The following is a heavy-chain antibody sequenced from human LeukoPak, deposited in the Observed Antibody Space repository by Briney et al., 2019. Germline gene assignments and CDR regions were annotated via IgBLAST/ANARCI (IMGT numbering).Heavy chain of an antibody. CDR2: ISASGGTT. CDR1: GFTFKSYA. Sequence: GALRLSCTASGFTFKSYAMSWVRQAPGRGLEWIASISASGGTTYYGDSVRGRFTSSRGNSKNTLYLQMSSLRADDTAVYYCAQRDDTFDFWGQGTMVIVSS. J-gene: IGHJ3*01. CDR3: AQRDDTFDF. V-gene: IGHV3-23*01.